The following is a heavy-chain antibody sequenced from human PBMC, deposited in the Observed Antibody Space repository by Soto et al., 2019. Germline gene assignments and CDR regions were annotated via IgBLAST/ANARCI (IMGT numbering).Heavy chain of an antibody. J-gene: IGHJ5*02. CDR3: AREKFSNYFDP. Sequence: QVQLVQSGAEVKKPGSSVKVSCKTSGGTFNSYGLIWVRQAPGQGPEWMGQIIPIFGTAKYAQRFQGSLTISADESTSTVYMELSSLRSDDTAMYYCAREKFSNYFDPWGQGTLVTVSS. CDR2: IIPIFGTA. CDR1: GGTFNSYG. V-gene: IGHV1-69*01. D-gene: IGHD4-4*01.